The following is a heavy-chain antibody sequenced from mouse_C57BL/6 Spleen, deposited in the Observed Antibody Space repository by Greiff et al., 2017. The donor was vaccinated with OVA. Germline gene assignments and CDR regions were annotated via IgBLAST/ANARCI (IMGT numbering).Heavy chain of an antibody. Sequence: EVQLQESEGGLVQPGSSMKLSCTASGFTFSDYYMAWVRQVPEKGLEWVANINYDGSSTYYLDSLKSRFIISRDNAKNILYLQMSSLKSEDTATYYCARVDYGPFAYWGQGTLVTVSA. D-gene: IGHD1-1*02. CDR2: INYDGSST. J-gene: IGHJ3*01. CDR3: ARVDYGPFAY. CDR1: GFTFSDYY. V-gene: IGHV5-16*01.